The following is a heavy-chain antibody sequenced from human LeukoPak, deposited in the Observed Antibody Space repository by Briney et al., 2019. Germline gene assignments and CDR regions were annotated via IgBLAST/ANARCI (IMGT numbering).Heavy chain of an antibody. CDR3: ARDFEQQLEGDV. J-gene: IGHJ6*04. D-gene: IGHD6-13*01. V-gene: IGHV3-53*01. Sequence: RGSLRLSCAASGFTVSSNYMSWVRQAPGKGLEWVSVIYSGGSTYYADSVKGRFTISRDNSKNTLYLQMNSLRAEDTAVYYCARDFEQQLEGDVWGKGTTVTVSS. CDR2: IYSGGST. CDR1: GFTVSSNY.